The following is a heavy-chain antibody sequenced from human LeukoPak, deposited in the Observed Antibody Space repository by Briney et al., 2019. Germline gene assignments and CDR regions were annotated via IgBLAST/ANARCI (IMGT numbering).Heavy chain of an antibody. CDR1: GFTFSSYS. V-gene: IGHV3-21*01. Sequence: GGSLRLSCAASGFTFSSYSMNWVRQAPGKGLEWVSSISSSSRYIYYADSVKGRFTISRDNAKNSLYLQMNSLRAEDTAVYYCARSCYYDSSGYYFPPVPLDYWGQGTLVTVSS. J-gene: IGHJ4*02. D-gene: IGHD3-22*01. CDR3: ARSCYYDSSGYYFPPVPLDY. CDR2: ISSSSRYI.